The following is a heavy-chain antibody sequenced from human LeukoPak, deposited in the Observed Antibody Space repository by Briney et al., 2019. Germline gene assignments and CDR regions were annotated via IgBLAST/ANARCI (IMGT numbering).Heavy chain of an antibody. CDR1: GGSISSYY. Sequence: PSSETLSLTCTVSGGSISSYYWSWIRQPPGKGLEWVSYISSSSSTIYYADSVKGRFTISRDNAKNSLYLQMNSLRAEDTAVYYCARGGSEDFIYDFWSGYRSRSAAPDAFDIWGQGTMVIVSS. D-gene: IGHD3-3*01. J-gene: IGHJ3*02. CDR2: ISSSSSTI. CDR3: ARGGSEDFIYDFWSGYRSRSAAPDAFDI. V-gene: IGHV3-48*01.